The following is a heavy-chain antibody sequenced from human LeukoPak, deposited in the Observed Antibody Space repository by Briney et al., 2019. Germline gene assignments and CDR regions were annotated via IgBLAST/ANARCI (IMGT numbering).Heavy chain of an antibody. CDR3: TTDRRYDYVWGSYPLA. Sequence: RGSLRLSCTASGFTFSNAWMSWVRQAPGKGLEWVGRIKSKTDGGTTDYAAPVKGRFTISRDDSKNTLYLQMNSLKTEDTAVYYCTTDRRYDYVWGSYPLAWGQGTMVTVSS. CDR1: GFTFSNAW. D-gene: IGHD3-16*02. CDR2: IKSKTDGGTT. V-gene: IGHV3-15*01. J-gene: IGHJ3*01.